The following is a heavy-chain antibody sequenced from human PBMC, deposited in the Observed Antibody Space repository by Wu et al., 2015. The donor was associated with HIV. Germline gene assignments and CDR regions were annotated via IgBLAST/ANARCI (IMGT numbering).Heavy chain of an antibody. V-gene: IGHV1-69*12. CDR2: IIPIFGTA. CDR3: ARGFLGVRKRYQLYYYYYMDV. CDR1: GGTFSSYA. J-gene: IGHJ6*03. Sequence: QVQLVQSGAEVKKPGSSVKVSCKASGGTFSSYAISWVRQAPGQGLEWMGGIIPIFGTANYAQKFQGRVTITADESTSTAYMELSSLRSEDTAVYYCARGFLGVRKRYQLYYYYYMDVWGKGTTVTVSS. D-gene: IGHD3-9*01.